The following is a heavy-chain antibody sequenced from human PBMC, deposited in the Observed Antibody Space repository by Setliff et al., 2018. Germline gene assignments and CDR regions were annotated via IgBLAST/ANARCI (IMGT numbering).Heavy chain of an antibody. CDR2: INPSGGGT. Sequence: ASVKVSCKASGYTFIYYYIHWVRQAPGQVLEWMGLINPSGGGTIYARKFQGRVTMARETSTSTVYMELSGLRSEDTAVYYCARVYLAGSGWDKANALDIWGQGTMVTVSS. V-gene: IGHV1-46*03. CDR3: ARVYLAGSGWDKANALDI. J-gene: IGHJ3*02. CDR1: GYTFIYYY. D-gene: IGHD6-19*01.